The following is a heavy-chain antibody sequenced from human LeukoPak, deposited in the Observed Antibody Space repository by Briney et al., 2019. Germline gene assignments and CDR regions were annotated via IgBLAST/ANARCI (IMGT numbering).Heavy chain of an antibody. D-gene: IGHD3-10*01. V-gene: IGHV3-9*03. CDR1: GFTFDDYA. CDR2: ISWNSGSI. J-gene: IGHJ3*02. Sequence: PGGSLRLSCAASGFTFDDYAMHWVRQAQGKCLEWVSGISWNSGSIGYADSVKGRFTISRDNAKNSLYLQMNSLRAEDMALYYCAKDIGGDPMGFDIWGQGTMVTVSS. CDR3: AKDIGGDPMGFDI.